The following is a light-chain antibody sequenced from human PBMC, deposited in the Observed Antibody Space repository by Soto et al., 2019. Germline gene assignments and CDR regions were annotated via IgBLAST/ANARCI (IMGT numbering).Light chain of an antibody. Sequence: DIPMTQSPSTLSAFVGDRVTITCRASQSIGNWLAWYQQKPGKAPKLLIYKASNLKSGVPSRFSGSGSGTEFTLTISSLQSDDFATYYCQQYNNYSYTFGQGTKLEIK. CDR3: QQYNNYSYT. CDR2: KAS. J-gene: IGKJ2*01. CDR1: QSIGNW. V-gene: IGKV1-5*03.